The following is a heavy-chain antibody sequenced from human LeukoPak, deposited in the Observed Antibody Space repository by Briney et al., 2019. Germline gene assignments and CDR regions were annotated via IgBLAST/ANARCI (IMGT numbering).Heavy chain of an antibody. CDR3: ARDFEGATVTTVRPSYYYYYMDV. D-gene: IGHD4-17*01. Sequence: GGSLRLSCAASGFTFSSYAMHWVRQAPGKGLEWVAVISYDGSNKYYADSVKGRFTISRDNFKNTLYLQMNSLRAEDTAVYYCARDFEGATVTTVRPSYYYYYMDVWGKGTTVTVSS. CDR2: ISYDGSNK. V-gene: IGHV3-30-3*01. J-gene: IGHJ6*03. CDR1: GFTFSSYA.